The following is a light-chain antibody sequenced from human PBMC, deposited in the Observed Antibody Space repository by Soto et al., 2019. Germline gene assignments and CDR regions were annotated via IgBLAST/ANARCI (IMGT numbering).Light chain of an antibody. CDR1: QSIYDY. CDR2: AAS. J-gene: IGKJ2*01. Sequence: DIQMTQSPSSLSASAGDRVTITCRASQSIYDYLNWYQQKPGKAPKLLIYAASTLQSGVSSRFSGSGSGTDFTLTIRSLQPEDFATYYCQQTFRTPYAFGQGTKLEIK. CDR3: QQTFRTPYA. V-gene: IGKV1-39*01.